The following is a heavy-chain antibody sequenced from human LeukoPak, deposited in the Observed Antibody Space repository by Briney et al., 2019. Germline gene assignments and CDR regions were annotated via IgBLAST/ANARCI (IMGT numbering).Heavy chain of an antibody. CDR2: INHSGST. CDR1: GGSFSGYY. D-gene: IGHD6-13*01. Sequence: SETLSLTCAVYGGSFSGYYWSWIRQPPGKGLEWIGEINHSGSTNYNPSLKSRVTISVDTSKNQFSLKLSSVTAADTAVYYCARSPYSRSWYGVYWGQGTLVTVSS. V-gene: IGHV4-34*01. CDR3: ARSPYSRSWYGVY. J-gene: IGHJ4*02.